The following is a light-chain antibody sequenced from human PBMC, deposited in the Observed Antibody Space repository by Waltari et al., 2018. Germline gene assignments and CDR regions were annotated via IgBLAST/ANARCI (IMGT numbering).Light chain of an antibody. CDR3: ATWDDSLNGWV. CDR1: STTITNY. V-gene: IGLV1-47*01. CDR2: KDY. J-gene: IGLJ3*02. Sequence: QSVLTQPPSASGAPGQEVSISCSGGSTTITNYVFWYQQSPGTAPKLIVYKDYERPSGVPDRFSASKSGTSASLAISGLRSDDEADYYCATWDDSLNGWVFGGGTKLTVL.